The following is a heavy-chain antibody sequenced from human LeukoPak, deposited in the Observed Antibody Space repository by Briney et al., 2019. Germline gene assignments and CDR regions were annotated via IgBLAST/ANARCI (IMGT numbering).Heavy chain of an antibody. V-gene: IGHV4-34*01. CDR2: INHSGST. CDR3: ARALPYYDFWSGYYSPYYFDY. D-gene: IGHD3-3*01. CDR1: GGSFSGYY. J-gene: IGHJ4*02. Sequence: SETLSLTCAVYGGSFSGYYWSWIRQPPGKGLEWIGEINHSGSTNYNPSLKSRVTISVDTSKNQFSLKLSSVTAADTAVYYCARALPYYDFWSGYYSPYYFDYWGQGTLVTVSS.